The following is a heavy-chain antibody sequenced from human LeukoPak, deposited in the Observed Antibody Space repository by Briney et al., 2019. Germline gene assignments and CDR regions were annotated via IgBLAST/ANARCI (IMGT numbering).Heavy chain of an antibody. V-gene: IGHV4-59*01. J-gene: IGHJ4*02. D-gene: IGHD6-13*01. CDR2: IYYSGTT. Sequence: SETLSLTCTVSGDSISPYYWSWIRQPPGQGLESIGYIYYSGTTNYNPSLRSRVTLSVDPSKNQFSLKLRSVTAADTAVYYCARWSSTWSIFDDWGQGTLVAVSS. CDR3: ARWSSTWSIFDD. CDR1: GDSISPYY.